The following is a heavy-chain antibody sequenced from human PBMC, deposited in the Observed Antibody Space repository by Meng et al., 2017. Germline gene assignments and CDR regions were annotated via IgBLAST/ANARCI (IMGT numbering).Heavy chain of an antibody. CDR3: ARDNYDSKESH. V-gene: IGHV4-34*01. CDR1: GGSLSCYY. D-gene: IGHD3-22*01. J-gene: IGHJ4*02. Sequence: GQIPKWGAGLLKPSVTLCLSCDVYGGSLSCYYWGWIRQPPGQGPEWIGEINQSGSTNYNPSLKSRVTISVDTSNNQFSLKLSSVIAADTAVYYCARDNYDSKESHWGQGTLVTVSS. CDR2: INQSGST.